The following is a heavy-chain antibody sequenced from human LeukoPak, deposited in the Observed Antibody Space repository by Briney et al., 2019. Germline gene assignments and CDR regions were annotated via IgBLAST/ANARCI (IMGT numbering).Heavy chain of an antibody. CDR2: IYSGGST. CDR3: ARDQVGAVDY. V-gene: IGHV3-53*01. J-gene: IGHJ4*02. Sequence: GGSLRLYCAASGFTVSSNYMSWVRQAPGKGLEWVSVIYSGGSTYYADSVKGRFTISRDNSKNTLYLQMNSLRAEDTAVYYCARDQVGAVDYWGQGTLVTVSS. CDR1: GFTVSSNY. D-gene: IGHD1-26*01.